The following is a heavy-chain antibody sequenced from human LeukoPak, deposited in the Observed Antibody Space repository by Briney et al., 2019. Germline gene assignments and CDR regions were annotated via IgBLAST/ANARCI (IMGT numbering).Heavy chain of an antibody. V-gene: IGHV3-30-3*01. CDR3: ARDPSPPDEIVVVVAADY. Sequence: GGSLRRSCAASGFTFSSYAMHWVRQAPGKGLEWVAVISYDGSNKYYADSVKGRFTISRDNSKNTLYLQMNSLRAEDTAVYYCARDPSPPDEIVVVVAADYWGQGTLVTVSS. CDR2: ISYDGSNK. J-gene: IGHJ4*02. CDR1: GFTFSSYA. D-gene: IGHD2-15*01.